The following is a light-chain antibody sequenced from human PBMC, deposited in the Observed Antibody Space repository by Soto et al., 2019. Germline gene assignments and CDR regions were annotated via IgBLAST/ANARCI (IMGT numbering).Light chain of an antibody. CDR2: GAS. V-gene: IGKV3-15*01. CDR3: QQYNNWLPLT. CDR1: QNANNN. J-gene: IGKJ4*01. Sequence: EIVMTQSPATLSVSPGERATLSCRASQNANNNLAWYQQKPGQAPRLRIYGASTRASGFPARFSGSGSWTEFTLTISSLLSEDSAVYYCQQYNNWLPLTFGGGTKVEIK.